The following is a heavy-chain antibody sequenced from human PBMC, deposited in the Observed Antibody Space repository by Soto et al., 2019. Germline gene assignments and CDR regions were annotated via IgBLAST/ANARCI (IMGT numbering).Heavy chain of an antibody. CDR1: GGTFSSYA. V-gene: IGHV1-69*13. CDR3: ARDHRGVVTTTNWFDP. CDR2: IIPIFGTA. D-gene: IGHD3-16*01. Sequence: GASVKVSCKASGGTFSSYAISWVRQAPGQGLEWMGGIIPIFGTANYAQKFQGRVTITADESTSTAYMELSSLRSEDTAVYYCARDHRGVVTTTNWFDPWGQGTLVTVSS. J-gene: IGHJ5*02.